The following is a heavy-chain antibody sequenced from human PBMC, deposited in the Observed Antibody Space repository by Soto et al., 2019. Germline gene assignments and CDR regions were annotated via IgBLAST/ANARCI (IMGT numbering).Heavy chain of an antibody. Sequence: SGTLSLTCTFSGGSISSGGFYWGWVPPHPGGGLEWIGYTYYRGSTNYTPPLKSRVTISVDTSKNQFPLKLSSVTAADTAVYYCASSYYDSSGYYSLYFDYWGQGTLVTVS. D-gene: IGHD3-22*01. V-gene: IGHV4-31*03. CDR1: GGSISSGGFY. CDR3: ASSYYDSSGYYSLYFDY. J-gene: IGHJ4*02. CDR2: TYYRGST.